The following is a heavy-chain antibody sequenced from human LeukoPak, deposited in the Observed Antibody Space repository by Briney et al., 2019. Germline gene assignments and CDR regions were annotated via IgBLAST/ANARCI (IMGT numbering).Heavy chain of an antibody. V-gene: IGHV3-11*01. Sequence: GGSLRLSCAASGFTFSDYYMSWIRQAPGKGLAGVSYISSSGSTIYYADSVKGRFTISRDNAKNSLYLQMNSLRAEDTAVYYCARDPTLGYSYGLDYWGQGTLVTVSS. CDR1: GFTFSDYY. J-gene: IGHJ4*02. CDR2: ISSSGSTI. CDR3: ARDPTLGYSYGLDY. D-gene: IGHD5-18*01.